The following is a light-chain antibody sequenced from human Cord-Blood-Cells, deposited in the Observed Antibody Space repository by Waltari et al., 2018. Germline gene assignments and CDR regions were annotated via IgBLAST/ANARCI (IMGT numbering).Light chain of an antibody. V-gene: IGLV2-11*01. Sequence: QSALTQPRSVSGSPGQSVTISCTGTSSDVGGYNYVSWYQQHPGKAPKLMIYDVSKRPAGVPDCFSGSKAGNTASLTISGLQAEDEADYYCCSYAGSRVFGGGTKLTVL. J-gene: IGLJ3*02. CDR3: CSYAGSRV. CDR1: SSDVGGYNY. CDR2: DVS.